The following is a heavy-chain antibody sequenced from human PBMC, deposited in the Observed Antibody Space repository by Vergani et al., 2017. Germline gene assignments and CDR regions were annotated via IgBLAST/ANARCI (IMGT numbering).Heavy chain of an antibody. J-gene: IGHJ6*02. CDR1: GYSIRNGYY. CDR2: IYHSGST. D-gene: IGHD1-26*01. CDR3: TRQPQVGASGPPAVPT. V-gene: IGHV4-38-2*01. Sequence: QVQLQESGPGLGEPSETLSLTCAVSGYSIRNGYYWGWIRQPPGKGLEGSGSIYHSGSTHYNPSLKSRVTISVDTCKNDFSLKVTSVTAADTAVYYCTRQPQVGASGPPAVPTWGQGISGIVSS.